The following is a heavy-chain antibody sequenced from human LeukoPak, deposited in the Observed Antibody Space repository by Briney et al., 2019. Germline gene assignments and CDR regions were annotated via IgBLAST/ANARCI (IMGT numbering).Heavy chain of an antibody. CDR3: ARDRGTWNDDGFDY. Sequence: PSETLSLTCAVYGGSFSGYYWTWIRQPPGKGLEWIGEINHSRSTNYNPSLKSRVTMSVDTSKNQFSLKLSSVTAADTAVYYCARDRGTWNDDGFDYWGQGTLVTVSS. CDR1: GGSFSGYY. V-gene: IGHV4-34*01. J-gene: IGHJ4*02. D-gene: IGHD1-1*01. CDR2: INHSRST.